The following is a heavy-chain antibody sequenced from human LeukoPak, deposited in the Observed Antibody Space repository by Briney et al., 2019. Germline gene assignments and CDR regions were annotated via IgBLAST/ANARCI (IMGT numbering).Heavy chain of an antibody. V-gene: IGHV1-2*02. CDR3: ARRFCSGGARYSGADH. Sequence: ASVKVSCKASGYTFTDYFLHWVRQAPGQGLEWMGWINPKNGDTKHAQKFQDRVTMTRDTAISTAFMELSRLRSDDSAVYYCARRFCSGGARYSGADHWGQGTLVTVFS. J-gene: IGHJ4*02. CDR1: GYTFTDYF. D-gene: IGHD2-15*01. CDR2: INPKNGDT.